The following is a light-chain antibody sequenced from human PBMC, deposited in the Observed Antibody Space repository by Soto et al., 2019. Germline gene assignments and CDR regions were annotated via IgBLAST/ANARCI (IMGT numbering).Light chain of an antibody. CDR2: EVN. Sequence: QSVRSHPPSASGSPGHSVSISCTGTSSDVGGYNYVSWYQQHPGKAPKLTIYEVNKRPSGVPDRFSGSKSGNTASLTVSGLQAEDEADYYCSSYAGSRNVFGTGTKSPS. V-gene: IGLV2-8*01. J-gene: IGLJ1*01. CDR3: SSYAGSRNV. CDR1: SSDVGGYNY.